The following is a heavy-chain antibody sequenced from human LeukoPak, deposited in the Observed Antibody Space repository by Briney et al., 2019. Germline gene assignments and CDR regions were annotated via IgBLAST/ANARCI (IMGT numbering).Heavy chain of an antibody. Sequence: PGGSLRLSCAASGFTVSSNYMSWVRQAPGKGLEWVSAISGSGGSTYYADSVKGRFTISRDNSKNTLYLQMNSLRAEDTAVYYCAKDGRAFDIWGQGTMVTVSS. CDR1: GFTVSSNY. J-gene: IGHJ3*02. CDR3: AKDGRAFDI. V-gene: IGHV3-23*01. CDR2: ISGSGGST.